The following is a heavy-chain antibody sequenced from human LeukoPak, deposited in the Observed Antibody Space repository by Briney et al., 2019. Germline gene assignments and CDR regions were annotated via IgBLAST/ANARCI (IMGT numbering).Heavy chain of an antibody. CDR1: GYTLTELS. V-gene: IGHV1-24*01. Sequence: RASVKVSCKVSGYTLTELSMHWVRQAPGKGLEWMGGFDPEDGETIYAQKFQGRVTMTEDTSTDTAYMELSSLRSEDTAVYYCARDLGYCTNGVCHTRFDYWGQGTLVAVSS. D-gene: IGHD2-8*01. CDR2: FDPEDGET. J-gene: IGHJ4*02. CDR3: ARDLGYCTNGVCHTRFDY.